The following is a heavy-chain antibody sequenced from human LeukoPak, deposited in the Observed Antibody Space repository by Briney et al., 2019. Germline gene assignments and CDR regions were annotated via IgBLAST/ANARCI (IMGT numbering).Heavy chain of an antibody. V-gene: IGHV3-23*01. CDR3: AHGAMYQLDY. CDR1: GFSFSSHG. Sequence: GGSLRLSCAASGFSFSSHGMSWVCQAPGQGLEWVSGIIGGGGSTYYADSVKGRFTISGDNSRNTLFLQMNSLRAEDTAVYYCAHGAMYQLDYWGQGTLVTVSS. D-gene: IGHD2-2*01. J-gene: IGHJ4*02. CDR2: IIGGGGST.